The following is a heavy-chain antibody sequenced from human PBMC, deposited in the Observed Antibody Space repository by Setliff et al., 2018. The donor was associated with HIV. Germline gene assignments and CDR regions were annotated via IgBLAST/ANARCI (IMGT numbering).Heavy chain of an antibody. CDR2: IHSGGST. CDR3: VRDSARTTIFGVISLTFFDF. D-gene: IGHD3-3*01. V-gene: IGHV3-66*02. Sequence: GGSLRLSCAVSGFTVSSNYMSWVRQAPGKGLECVSVIHSGGSTYYADSVKGRFTISRGTSQNTLYLQMSSLRTEDAAVYYCVRDSARTTIFGVISLTFFDFWGQGTLVTVSS. CDR1: GFTVSSNY. J-gene: IGHJ4*02.